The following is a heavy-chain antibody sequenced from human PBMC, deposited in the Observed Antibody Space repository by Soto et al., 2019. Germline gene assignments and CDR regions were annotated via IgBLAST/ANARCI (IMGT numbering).Heavy chain of an antibody. J-gene: IGHJ6*03. CDR3: ARTLWFGEIYYYYYMDV. D-gene: IGHD3-10*01. CDR1: SGSISSSNW. CDR2: IYHSGST. Sequence: PSETLSLTCAVSSGSISSSNWWSWVRQPPGKGLEWIGEIYHSGSTNYNPSLKSRVTISVDKSKNQFSLKLSSVTAADTAVYYCARTLWFGEIYYYYYMDVWGKGTTVTVSS. V-gene: IGHV4-4*02.